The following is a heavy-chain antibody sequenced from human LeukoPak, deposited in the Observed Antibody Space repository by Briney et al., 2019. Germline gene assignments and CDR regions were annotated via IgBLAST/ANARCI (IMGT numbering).Heavy chain of an antibody. CDR3: AIRYSSSWYSDAFDI. Sequence: SETLSLTCTVSGYSISSGYYWGWIRQPPGKGLEWIGSIYHSGSTSWIGSIYQSGSTSYNPSLKSRVTISVDMSKNQFSLKLSSVTAADTTLYFCAIRYSSSWYSDAFDIWGQGTMVTVSS. CDR2: SGSTSWIGSIYQSGST. J-gene: IGHJ3*02. V-gene: IGHV4-38-2*02. CDR1: GYSISSGYY. D-gene: IGHD6-13*01.